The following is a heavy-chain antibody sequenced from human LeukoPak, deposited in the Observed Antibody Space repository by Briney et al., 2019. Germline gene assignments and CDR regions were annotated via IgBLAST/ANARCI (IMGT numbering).Heavy chain of an antibody. CDR2: IDSEGSST. Sequence: PGGSLRLSCAASGFTFSNYWMHWVRQAPGKGLVWVSRIDSEGSSTDYADSVKGRFTISRDNAKNTLYLQMNSLRAEDTAVYYCARALYYYGSGIYANYYYYMDVWGKGTTVTVSS. D-gene: IGHD3-10*01. CDR3: ARALYYYGSGIYANYYYYMDV. CDR1: GFTFSNYW. V-gene: IGHV3-74*01. J-gene: IGHJ6*03.